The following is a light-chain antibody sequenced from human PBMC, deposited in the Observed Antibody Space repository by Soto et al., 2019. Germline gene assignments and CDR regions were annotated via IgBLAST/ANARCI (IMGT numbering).Light chain of an antibody. J-gene: IGKJ5*01. Sequence: EIVMTQSPATLSVSPGEGATLSCRASQSVSSNFAWYQQKPGQAPRLLIYGASTRATGIPARFSGSGSGTEFTLSISSLQSEDVAVYYCQQRSNFITFGQGTRLEIK. CDR2: GAS. V-gene: IGKV3-15*01. CDR1: QSVSSN. CDR3: QQRSNFIT.